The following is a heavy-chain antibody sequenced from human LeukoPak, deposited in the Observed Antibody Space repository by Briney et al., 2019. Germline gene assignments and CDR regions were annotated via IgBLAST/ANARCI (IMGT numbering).Heavy chain of an antibody. Sequence: SETLSLTCTVSGGSISSYYWSWIRQPPGKGLEWIGYIYYSGSTNYNPSLKSRGTISVDTSKNQFSLKLSSVTAADTAVYYCARGGGYDFWSGYGTYYFDYWGQGTLVTVSS. V-gene: IGHV4-59*01. J-gene: IGHJ4*02. D-gene: IGHD3-3*01. CDR1: GGSISSYY. CDR3: ARGGGYDFWSGYGTYYFDY. CDR2: IYYSGST.